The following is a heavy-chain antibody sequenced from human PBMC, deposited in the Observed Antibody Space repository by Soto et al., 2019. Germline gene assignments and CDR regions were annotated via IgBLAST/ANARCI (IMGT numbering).Heavy chain of an antibody. Sequence: QVQLVQSGAEVKKPGASVKVSCKVSGYTLTELSMHWVRQAPGKGLEWMGGFDPEDGETIYAQKFQRRVTITEDTSTDTAYMELSSLSSEDTAVYYFATHPPYSIGWSNWYWGQGTLVTVSS. CDR1: GYTLTELS. CDR3: ATHPPYSIGWSNWY. D-gene: IGHD6-19*01. J-gene: IGHJ4*02. V-gene: IGHV1-24*01. CDR2: FDPEDGET.